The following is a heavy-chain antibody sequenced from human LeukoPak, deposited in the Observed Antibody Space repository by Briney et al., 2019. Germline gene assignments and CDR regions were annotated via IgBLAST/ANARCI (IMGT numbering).Heavy chain of an antibody. CDR3: ARHLRAVAVPYYFDS. V-gene: IGHV4-34*01. Sequence: PSETLFLTCAVYGGSFSGYYWSWIRQPPGKGLEWIGEINHSGSTNYNPSLKSRVTISVDTSKNQFSLKLSSVTAADTAVYYCARHLRAVAVPYYFDSWGQGTLVNVSS. J-gene: IGHJ4*02. CDR2: INHSGST. CDR1: GGSFSGYY. D-gene: IGHD6-13*01.